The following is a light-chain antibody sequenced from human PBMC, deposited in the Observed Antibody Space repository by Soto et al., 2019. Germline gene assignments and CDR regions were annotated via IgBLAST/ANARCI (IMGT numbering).Light chain of an antibody. CDR1: ESVTGNY. CDR2: GAS. CDR3: QQYNNWPPVEWT. J-gene: IGKJ1*01. V-gene: IGKV3-20*01. Sequence: EIVLTQSPSTRSLAPGEGATLSCGGSESVTGNYLAWYQQKPGQAPRLLIFGASSRATGIPDRFSGSGSGTDFTLTISSLQSEDFAVYYCQQYNNWPPVEWTFGQGTKVDIK.